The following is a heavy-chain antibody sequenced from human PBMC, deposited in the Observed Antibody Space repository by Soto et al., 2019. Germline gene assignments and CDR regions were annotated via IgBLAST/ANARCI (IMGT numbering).Heavy chain of an antibody. CDR3: ARTFWSGLRLDYYYMDV. Sequence: SETLSLTCTVSGGSLSNYYWSWIRQPPGKGLEWIGYISYSGSTNYNPSLRSLVSISVDRSKNQFSLRLGSVTAADTAVYHCARTFWSGLRLDYYYMDVWGKGTTVTVSS. V-gene: IGHV4-59*08. CDR1: GGSLSNYY. J-gene: IGHJ6*03. CDR2: ISYSGST. D-gene: IGHD3-3*01.